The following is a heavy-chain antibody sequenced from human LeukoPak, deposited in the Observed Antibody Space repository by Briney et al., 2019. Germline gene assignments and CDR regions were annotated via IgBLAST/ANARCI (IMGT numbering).Heavy chain of an antibody. J-gene: IGHJ3*02. CDR1: GFTFSSYS. V-gene: IGHV3-21*01. CDR3: ARFGGHDAFDI. Sequence: GGSLRLSCAASGFTFSSYSMNWVRQAPGKVLEWVSSISSSSSYIYYADSVKGRFTISRDNAKNSLYLQMNSLRAEDTAVYYCARFGGHDAFDIWGQGTMVTVSS. CDR2: ISSSSSYI. D-gene: IGHD3-16*01.